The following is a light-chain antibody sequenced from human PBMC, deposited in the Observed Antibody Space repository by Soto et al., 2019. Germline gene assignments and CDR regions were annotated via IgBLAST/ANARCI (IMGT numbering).Light chain of an antibody. CDR1: SSDVGGYNF. J-gene: IGLJ1*01. Sequence: SMLTQPASLSGAPGQSITISCTGTSSDVGGYNFVSWYQQPPGNAPKLLIHDVTLRPSGVSDRFSGSKSGTTASLTISGLQAEDEADYYCCSYASSTLYVFGTGTRVTVL. CDR2: DVT. V-gene: IGLV2-14*03. CDR3: CSYASSTLYV.